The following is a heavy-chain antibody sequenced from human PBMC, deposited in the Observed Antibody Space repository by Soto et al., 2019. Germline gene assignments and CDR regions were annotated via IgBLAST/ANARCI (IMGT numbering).Heavy chain of an antibody. CDR1: GFTFSSYE. D-gene: IGHD2-8*02. Sequence: EVQLVESGGXVVQPGGSLRLSCAASGFTFSSYEMNWVRQAPGKGLEWVSYISNSGSNIYYADSVKGRFTISRDNAKNSLHLKINRLRAEATAFYYCAKAQGVLDFDLWGRGTLVTVSS. CDR2: ISNSGSNI. J-gene: IGHJ2*01. V-gene: IGHV3-48*03. CDR3: AKAQGVLDFDL.